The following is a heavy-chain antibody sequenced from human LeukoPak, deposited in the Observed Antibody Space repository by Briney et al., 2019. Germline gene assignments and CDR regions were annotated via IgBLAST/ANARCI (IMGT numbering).Heavy chain of an antibody. CDR1: GGSISSYY. J-gene: IGHJ5*02. Sequence: SETLSLTCTVSGGSISSYYWSWIRQPPGKGMERIGYIYYSGSTNYNPSLKSRVNISVDTSKNQFSLKLSSVTAADTAVYYCAREVEVGYCSSTSCYAPYNWFDPWGQGTLVTVSS. CDR2: IYYSGST. D-gene: IGHD2-2*01. CDR3: AREVEVGYCSSTSCYAPYNWFDP. V-gene: IGHV4-59*12.